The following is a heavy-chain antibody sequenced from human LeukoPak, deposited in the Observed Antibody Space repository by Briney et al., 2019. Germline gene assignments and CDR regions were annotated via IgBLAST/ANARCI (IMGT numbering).Heavy chain of an antibody. J-gene: IGHJ4*02. D-gene: IGHD3-22*01. V-gene: IGHV3-23*01. Sequence: GGSLRLSCAASGFTFSRSAMTWVRQGPGTGLEFVASIIYSGGATYYADSVKGRFTISRDNSKNTLYLQMSSLRAEDTALYYCAKDGLYYDGSEHVYYFDSWGQGTLVTVSS. CDR3: AKDGLYYDGSEHVYYFDS. CDR2: IIYSGGAT. CDR1: GFTFSRSA.